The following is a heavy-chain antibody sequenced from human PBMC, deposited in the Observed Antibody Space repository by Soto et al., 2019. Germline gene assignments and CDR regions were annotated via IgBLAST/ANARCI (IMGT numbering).Heavy chain of an antibody. CDR2: IYYSGST. J-gene: IGHJ4*02. CDR3: ARSRYNWNYVNYFDY. Sequence: QLQLQESGPGLVKPSETLSLTCTVSGGSISSSSYYWGWIRQPPGKGLEWIGSIYYSGSTYYNPYLKSRVTISVDTSKNQFSLKLSSVTAADTAVYYCARSRYNWNYVNYFDYWGQGTLVTVSS. CDR1: GGSISSSSYY. D-gene: IGHD1-7*01. V-gene: IGHV4-39*01.